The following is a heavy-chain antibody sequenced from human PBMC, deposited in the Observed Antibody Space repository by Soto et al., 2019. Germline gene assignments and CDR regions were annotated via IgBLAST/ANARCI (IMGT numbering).Heavy chain of an antibody. V-gene: IGHV1-2*02. CDR3: RVTGVSEVDY. CDR2: IYPDSGGT. J-gene: IGHJ4*02. Sequence: ASVKVSCKTSVYTFSGCYIHWVRQAPGQGLESMGWIYPDSGGTDYAQKFQGRVTMTRDTSISTAYMELSRLRSDDTAVYYCRVTGVSEVDYWGQGTLVTVSS. D-gene: IGHD2-8*01. CDR1: VYTFSGCY.